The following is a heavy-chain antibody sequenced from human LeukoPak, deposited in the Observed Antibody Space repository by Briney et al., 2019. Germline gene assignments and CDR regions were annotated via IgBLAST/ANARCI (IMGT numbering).Heavy chain of an antibody. J-gene: IGHJ4*02. CDR3: AKGAYDYIEVAYFDY. V-gene: IGHV3-23*01. CDR2: IIGSGGST. Sequence: GGSLRLSCAASGFTISSYFMSWVRQAPGKGLEWVSGIIGSGGSTYYADSVKGRFTISRDNSKNTLYLQVNSLTAEDTAVYYCAKGAYDYIEVAYFDYWGQGTLVIVSS. D-gene: IGHD5-12*01. CDR1: GFTISSYF.